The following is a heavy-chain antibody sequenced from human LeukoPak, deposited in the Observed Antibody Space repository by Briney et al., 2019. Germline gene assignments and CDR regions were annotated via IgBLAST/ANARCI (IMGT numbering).Heavy chain of an antibody. J-gene: IGHJ6*02. Sequence: GGSLRLSCAASGFTFSSYAMGWVRQAPGKGLEWVSTISGRGDITYYADSVKGRFTVSRDSSKSTLYLEMNSLRAEDTAVYYCAKGAVAVDRYWSAIDVWGQGTTVTVSS. V-gene: IGHV3-23*01. CDR1: GFTFSSYA. CDR3: AKGAVAVDRYWSAIDV. CDR2: ISGRGDIT. D-gene: IGHD6-19*01.